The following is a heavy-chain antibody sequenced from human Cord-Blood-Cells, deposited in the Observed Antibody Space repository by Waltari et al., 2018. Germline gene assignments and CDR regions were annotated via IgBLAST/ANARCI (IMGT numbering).Heavy chain of an antibody. Sequence: QVQLVQSGAEVKKPATSVKASCKASGYTFTSYAMHWVRPAPGQRPEWMGWINAGNGNQKYSQKFQGRVTITRDTAASTAYMEVSSLRSEDTAVYDCARDRSVTTLGFDYWGQGTLVTVAS. V-gene: IGHV1-3*01. D-gene: IGHD4-17*01. J-gene: IGHJ4*02. CDR1: GYTFTSYA. CDR3: ARDRSVTTLGFDY. CDR2: INAGNGNQ.